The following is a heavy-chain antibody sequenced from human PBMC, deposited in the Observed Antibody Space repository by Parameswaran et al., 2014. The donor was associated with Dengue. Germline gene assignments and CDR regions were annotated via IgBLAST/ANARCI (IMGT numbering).Heavy chain of an antibody. D-gene: IGHD3-9*01. J-gene: IGHJ5*02. CDR2: ISGSGGST. Sequence: VRRDARERAGSGVSAISGSGGSTYYADSVKGRFTISRDNSKNTLYLQMNSLRAEDTAVYYCAKLPYYDILTGYYIWFDPWGQGTLVTVSS. CDR3: AKLPYYDILTGYYIWFDP. V-gene: IGHV3-23*01.